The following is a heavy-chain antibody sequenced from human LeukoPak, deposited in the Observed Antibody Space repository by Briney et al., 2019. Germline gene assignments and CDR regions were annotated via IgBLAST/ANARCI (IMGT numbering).Heavy chain of an antibody. D-gene: IGHD3-10*01. CDR3: AKKSPGTYYAPPDY. CDR2: TSYDGSNK. CDR1: GFTFSSYG. V-gene: IGHV3-30*18. J-gene: IGHJ4*02. Sequence: GRSLRLSSAASGFTFSSYGMHWVRQAPGKGLEWVAVTSYDGSNKNYADSVKGRFTISRDNSKNTLYLQMNSLRAEDTAVYYCAKKSPGTYYAPPDYWGQGTLVTVSS.